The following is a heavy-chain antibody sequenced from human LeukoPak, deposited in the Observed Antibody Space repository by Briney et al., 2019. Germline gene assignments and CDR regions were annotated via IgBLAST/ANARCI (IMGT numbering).Heavy chain of an antibody. J-gene: IGHJ3*02. CDR3: ASSYGDYVFHAFDI. Sequence: GASVKVSCKASGYTFTSYGISWVRQAPGQGLEWMGWISAYNGNTNYAQKLQGRVTMTTDTSTSTAYMELRSLRSDDAAVYYCASSYGDYVFHAFDIWGQGTMVTVSS. CDR2: ISAYNGNT. D-gene: IGHD4-17*01. CDR1: GYTFTSYG. V-gene: IGHV1-18*01.